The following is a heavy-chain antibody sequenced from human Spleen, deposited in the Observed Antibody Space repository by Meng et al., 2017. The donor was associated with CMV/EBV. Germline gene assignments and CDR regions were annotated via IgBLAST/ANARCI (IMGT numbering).Heavy chain of an antibody. CDR1: GFTVSSNY. CDR3: ARSGLVIVGATGGDY. Sequence: GESLKISCAASGFTVSSNYMSWVRQAPGKGLDWVSVIYSGGSTYYADSVKGRFTISRDNSKNTLYLQMNSLRAEDTAVYYCARSGLVIVGATGGDYWGQGTLVTVSS. V-gene: IGHV3-66*02. J-gene: IGHJ4*02. CDR2: IYSGGST. D-gene: IGHD1-26*01.